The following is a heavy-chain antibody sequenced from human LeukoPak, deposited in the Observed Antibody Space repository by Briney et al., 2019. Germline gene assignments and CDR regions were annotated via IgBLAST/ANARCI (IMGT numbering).Heavy chain of an antibody. J-gene: IGHJ3*02. Sequence: GGSLRLSCAAPGFTVSSSYMSWVRQAPGKGLEWVSVFYSGGKTYYTDSVKGRFTISRDNSKNTLYLQMNSLRAEDTAVYYCARGGSWYKTHDAFDIWGQGTMVTVSS. CDR1: GFTVSSSY. V-gene: IGHV3-53*01. CDR3: ARGGSWYKTHDAFDI. CDR2: FYSGGKT. D-gene: IGHD6-13*01.